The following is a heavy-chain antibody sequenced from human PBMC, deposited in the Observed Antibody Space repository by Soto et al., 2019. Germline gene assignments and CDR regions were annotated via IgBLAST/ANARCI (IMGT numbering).Heavy chain of an antibody. J-gene: IGHJ6*03. V-gene: IGHV3-11*01. CDR2: ISGSGNII. CDR3: ARDLPESLSPPYCYYYVDV. D-gene: IGHD3-3*01. CDR1: GFTFSDYH. Sequence: QVQLVESGGGLVKPGGSLGLSCAASGFTFSDYHMSWIRQAPGKGLEWVSYISGSGNIIYYADSVKGRFTISRDNAKSSLYLQMSSLRAEDSAVYYCARDLPESLSPPYCYYYVDVWGKGTTFTVSS.